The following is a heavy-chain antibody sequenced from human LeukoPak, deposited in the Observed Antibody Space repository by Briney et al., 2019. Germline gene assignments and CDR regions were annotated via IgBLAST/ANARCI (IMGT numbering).Heavy chain of an antibody. CDR2: IIGGGGST. CDR3: ARDFSAWYYYGMEV. D-gene: IGHD2/OR15-2a*01. Sequence: GGSLRLSCAASGFTFSTYAMSWVRQAPGEGLEWVSAIIGGGGSTYYADSVKGPFTISRDTSKNSRYLQKNSPRAADTLVYYSARDFSAWYYYGMEVWGQGTTVT. V-gene: IGHV3-23*01. J-gene: IGHJ6*02. CDR1: GFTFSTYA.